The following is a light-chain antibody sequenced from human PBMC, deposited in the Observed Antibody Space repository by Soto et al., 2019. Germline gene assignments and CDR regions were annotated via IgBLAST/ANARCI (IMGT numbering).Light chain of an antibody. CDR2: DTS. V-gene: IGLV7-46*01. Sequence: QAVVTEEPSLTVSPGGPVTLTCGSSTGAVTSGHYPYWFQQKPGQAPRTLIYDTSNKHSWTPARFSGSLLGGKAALTLSGAHPEDGAEYYCLISYSGARPVFGGGTKLT. J-gene: IGLJ2*01. CDR1: TGAVTSGHY. CDR3: LISYSGARPV.